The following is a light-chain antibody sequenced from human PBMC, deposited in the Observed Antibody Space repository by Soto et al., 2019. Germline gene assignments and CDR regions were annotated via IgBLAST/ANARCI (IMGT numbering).Light chain of an antibody. CDR2: DTS. J-gene: IGKJ5*01. Sequence: EVVLTPSPATLSLAPVERATLSCRASQFLSSYLAWYQQTPGQPPRLLIYDTSNRATGIPARFSGSRSGTDFTLTISSLEPEDFGVYFCHQRNKFGQGTRLEIK. V-gene: IGKV3-11*01. CDR3: HQRNK. CDR1: QFLSSY.